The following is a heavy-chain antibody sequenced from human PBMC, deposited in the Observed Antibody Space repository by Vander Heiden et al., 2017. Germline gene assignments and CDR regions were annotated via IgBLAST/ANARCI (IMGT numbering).Heavy chain of an antibody. CDR2: ISSSSSTI. V-gene: IGHV3-48*02. CDR3: ARDYLAYCGGDCYPDYFDY. Sequence: EVQLVESGGGLVQPGGSLRLSCAASGFPFSSYSMNWVRQAPGKGLEWVSYISSSSSTIYYADSVKGRFTISRDNAKNSLYLQMNSLRDEDTAVYYCARDYLAYCGGDCYPDYFDYWGQGTLVTVSS. CDR1: GFPFSSYS. D-gene: IGHD2-21*02. J-gene: IGHJ4*02.